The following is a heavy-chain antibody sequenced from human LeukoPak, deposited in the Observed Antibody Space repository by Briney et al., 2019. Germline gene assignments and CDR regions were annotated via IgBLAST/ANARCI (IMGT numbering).Heavy chain of an antibody. Sequence: SETLSLTCTVSGCSVSSGSYYWSWIRQPPGKGLEWIGYIYYSGSTNYNPSLKSRVTISVDTSKNQFSLKLSSVTAADTAVYYCARDHYYGSGIYYYYMDVWGKGTTVTVSS. CDR1: GCSVSSGSYY. V-gene: IGHV4-61*01. CDR3: ARDHYYGSGIYYYYMDV. D-gene: IGHD3-10*01. CDR2: IYYSGST. J-gene: IGHJ6*03.